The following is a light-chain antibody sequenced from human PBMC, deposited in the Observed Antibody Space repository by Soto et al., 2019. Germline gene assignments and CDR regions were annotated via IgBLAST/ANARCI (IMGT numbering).Light chain of an antibody. J-gene: IGKJ2*01. Sequence: EIVMTQSPATLSVSPGERATLSCRASQSIRSNLAWYQQKPGQAPSLLIYGASTMATGVPARFSGSGSGTEFTLSISSLQSDDSEVYFCQQFTKWPYTFGQGTKVEIK. V-gene: IGKV3-15*01. CDR1: QSIRSN. CDR2: GAS. CDR3: QQFTKWPYT.